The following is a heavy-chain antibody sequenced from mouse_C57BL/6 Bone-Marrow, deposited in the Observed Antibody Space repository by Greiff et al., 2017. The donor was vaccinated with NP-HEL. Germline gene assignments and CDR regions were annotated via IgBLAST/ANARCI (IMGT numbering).Heavy chain of an antibody. CDR2: ISYDGSN. D-gene: IGHD2-10*02. J-gene: IGHJ2*01. Sequence: ESGPGLVKPSQSLSLTCSVTGYSITSGYYWNWIRRFPGNKLEWVGSISYDGSNNYSPSLKNRISITRDTSKNQFFMKLNSVTAEETATYYGARAYVNYLAYWGQGPALTVTS. V-gene: IGHV3-6*01. CDR3: ARAYVNYLAY. CDR1: GYSITSGYY.